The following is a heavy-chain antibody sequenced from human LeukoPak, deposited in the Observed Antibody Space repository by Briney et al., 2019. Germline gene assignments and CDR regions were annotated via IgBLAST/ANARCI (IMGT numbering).Heavy chain of an antibody. CDR3: ARRSEFGVLYYMDV. Sequence: GGSLRLSCAASGFTFSSYSMNWVRQAPGKGLEWVSYISGSSGTIYYADSVKGRFTISRDSAKNSLYLQMNSLRGEDTAVYYCARRSEFGVLYYMDVWGKGTTVTVSS. V-gene: IGHV3-48*01. D-gene: IGHD3-16*01. J-gene: IGHJ6*03. CDR1: GFTFSSYS. CDR2: ISGSSGTI.